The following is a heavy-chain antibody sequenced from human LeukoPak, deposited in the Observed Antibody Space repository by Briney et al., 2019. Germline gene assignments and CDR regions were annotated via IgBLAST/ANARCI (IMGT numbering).Heavy chain of an antibody. D-gene: IGHD6-13*01. CDR1: GGSISSYY. CDR3: ARDDPYSSSWYGNSYYYMDV. CDR2: IYYSGST. Sequence: PSETLSLTCTVSGGSISSYYWSWIRQPPGKGLEWIGYIYYSGSTNYNPSLKSRVTISVDTSKNQFSLKLSSVTAADTAAYYCARDDPYSSSWYGNSYYYMDVWGKGTTVTVSS. J-gene: IGHJ6*03. V-gene: IGHV4-59*01.